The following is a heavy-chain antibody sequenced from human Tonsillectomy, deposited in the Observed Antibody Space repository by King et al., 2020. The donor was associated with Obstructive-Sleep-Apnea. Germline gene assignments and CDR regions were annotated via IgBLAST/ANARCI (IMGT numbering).Heavy chain of an antibody. CDR1: GASMSDFY. CDR3: ARNVRTKRCFDY. D-gene: IGHD3-10*01. J-gene: IGHJ4*02. V-gene: IGHV4-59*08. CDR2: VYYTGTT. Sequence: VQLQESGPGLVRPSETLSLTCAVSGASMSDFYWSWIRPPPGRGLEWIAYVYYTGTTNYNPSLKSRVTISLDTSRTQFSLNLRSVTAADTGVYYCARNVRTKRCFDYWGQGTLVTVSS.